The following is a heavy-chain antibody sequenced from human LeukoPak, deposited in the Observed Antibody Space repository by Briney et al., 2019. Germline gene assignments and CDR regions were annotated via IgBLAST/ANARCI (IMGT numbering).Heavy chain of an antibody. V-gene: IGHV4-59*01. J-gene: IGHJ3*02. Sequence: SETLSLTCTVSGGSISSYYWSWIRQPPGKGLEWIGYIYYSGSTNYNPSLKSRVTISVDTSKNQFSLKLSSVTAADTAVYYCASMLRWLDAFDIWGQGTMVTVSS. CDR3: ASMLRWLDAFDI. CDR2: IYYSGST. CDR1: GGSISSYY. D-gene: IGHD4-23*01.